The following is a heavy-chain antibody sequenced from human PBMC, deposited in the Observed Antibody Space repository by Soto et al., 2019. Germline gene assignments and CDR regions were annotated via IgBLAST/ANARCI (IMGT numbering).Heavy chain of an antibody. CDR1: GGTFSSYA. CDR3: ARGGRIAAAAPGSAFNWFDP. J-gene: IGHJ5*02. Sequence: ASVKVSCKASGGTFSSYAISWVRQAPGQGLEWMGGIIPIFGTANYAQKFQGRVTITADESTSTAYMELSSLRSEDTAVYYCARGGRIAAAAPGSAFNWFDPWGQGTLVTVSS. CDR2: IIPIFGTA. D-gene: IGHD6-13*01. V-gene: IGHV1-69*13.